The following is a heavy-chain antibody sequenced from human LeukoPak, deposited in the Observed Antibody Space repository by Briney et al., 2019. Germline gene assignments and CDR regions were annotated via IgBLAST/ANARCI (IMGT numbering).Heavy chain of an antibody. CDR1: GYTFIDYF. V-gene: IGHV1-46*04. J-gene: IGHJ4*02. CDR2: INPNGAVT. Sequence: GASVKVSCKASGYTFIDYFIHFMRQAPGQGLEWVGLINPNGAVTHYAQKLQGRVTMTRDLSTNTVYMELSSLTSEDTALYYCARITMLRGVTNDYWGQGTLVIVSP. D-gene: IGHD3-10*01. CDR3: ARITMLRGVTNDY.